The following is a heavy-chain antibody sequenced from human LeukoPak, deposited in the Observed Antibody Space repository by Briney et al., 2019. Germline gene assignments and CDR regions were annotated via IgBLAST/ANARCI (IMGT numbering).Heavy chain of an antibody. CDR2: IRYEGSNK. J-gene: IGHJ4*02. CDR1: GFTFSSYG. V-gene: IGHV3-30*02. D-gene: IGHD3-10*01. CDR3: AKAPYYYGSGSYLVRGGASDY. Sequence: GGSLRLSCAASGFTFSSYGMHWVRQAPGKGLEWVAFIRYEGSNKYYADSVKGRFTISRDNSKNTLYLEMNSLRAEDTAVYYCAKAPYYYGSGSYLVRGGASDYWGQGTLVTVSS.